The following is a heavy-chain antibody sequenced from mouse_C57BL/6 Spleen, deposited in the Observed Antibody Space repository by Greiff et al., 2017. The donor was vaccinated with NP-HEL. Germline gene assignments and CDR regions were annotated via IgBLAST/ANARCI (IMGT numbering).Heavy chain of an antibody. D-gene: IGHD1-1*01. Sequence: VQLQQSGPGLVAPSQSLSITCTVSGFSLTSYAISWVRQPPGKGLEWLGVIWTGGGTNYNSALKSRLSISKDNSKSQVFLKMNSLQTDDTARYYCARNLLYYGSSHWYFDVWGTGTTVTVSS. V-gene: IGHV2-9-1*01. CDR3: ARNLLYYGSSHWYFDV. CDR2: IWTGGGT. J-gene: IGHJ1*03. CDR1: GFSLTSYA.